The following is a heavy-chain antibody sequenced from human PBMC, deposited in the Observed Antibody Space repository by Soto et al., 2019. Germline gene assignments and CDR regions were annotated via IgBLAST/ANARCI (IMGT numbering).Heavy chain of an antibody. CDR2: ISNDGSNP. Sequence: QVQLVESGGGVVQPERSLRLSCAASGFTFSKYAMHWVRQARGTGLEWVAVISNDGSNPYYADSVKGRFTISRDNSKNTLYLQMNSLREEDTAVYYCARTGYDRSGYFVEYYSDYWGQGTLVTVSS. CDR1: GFTFSKYA. D-gene: IGHD3-22*01. CDR3: ARTGYDRSGYFVEYYSDY. V-gene: IGHV3-30-3*01. J-gene: IGHJ4*02.